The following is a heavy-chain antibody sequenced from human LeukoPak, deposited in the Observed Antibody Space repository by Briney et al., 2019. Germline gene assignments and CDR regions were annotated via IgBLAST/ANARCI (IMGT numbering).Heavy chain of an antibody. CDR2: INPNSGGT. Sequence: GASVKVSCKASGYTFTGYYMHWVRQAPGQGLEWMGWINPNSGGTNYAQKFQGRVTMTRDTSISTAYMELSSLRSEDTAVYYCARRGVNTDYYDIATNSYSPRYYFDFWGQGTLVTVSS. CDR3: ARRGVNTDYYDIATNSYSPRYYFDF. V-gene: IGHV1-2*02. J-gene: IGHJ4*02. D-gene: IGHD3-9*01. CDR1: GYTFTGYY.